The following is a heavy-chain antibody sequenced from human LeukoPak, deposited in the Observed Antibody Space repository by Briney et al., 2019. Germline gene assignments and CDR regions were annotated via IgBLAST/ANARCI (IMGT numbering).Heavy chain of an antibody. CDR3: ARGQYNRLHGYTAYDY. Sequence: ASVKVSCKASGYTFTSYGISWVRQAPGQGLEWMGWISAYNGNTNYAQKLQGRVTMTTDTSTSTAYMELRSLRSDDTAVYYCARGQYNRLHGYTAYDYWGQGTLVTVSS. V-gene: IGHV1-18*01. CDR1: GYTFTSYG. D-gene: IGHD1-1*01. J-gene: IGHJ4*02. CDR2: ISAYNGNT.